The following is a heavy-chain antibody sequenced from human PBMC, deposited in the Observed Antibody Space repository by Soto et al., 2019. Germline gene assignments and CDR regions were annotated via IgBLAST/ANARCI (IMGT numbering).Heavy chain of an antibody. D-gene: IGHD6-6*01. J-gene: IGHJ6*02. CDR1: GYSFTSHW. CDR3: ARRSSSSYYYGMDV. CDR2: IYPGDSDT. Sequence: GESLKISCKGSGYSFTSHWIGWVRQMPGKGLEWMGIIYPGDSDTKYSPSFQGQVTLSADKSITTAYLQWSSLKASDSAMYYCARRSSSSYYYGMDVWGQGTTVTVSS. V-gene: IGHV5-51*01.